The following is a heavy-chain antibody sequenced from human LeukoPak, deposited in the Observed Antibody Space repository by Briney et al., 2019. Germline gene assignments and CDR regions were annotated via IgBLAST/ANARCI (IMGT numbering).Heavy chain of an antibody. CDR2: ISGSGGST. J-gene: IGHJ3*02. CDR3: AKSWAGYSYGLDAFGI. Sequence: PGGSLRLSCAASGFTFSSYAMSWVRQAPGKGLEWVSAISGSGGSTYYADSVKGRFTISRDNSKNTLYLQMNSLRAEDTAVYYCAKSWAGYSYGLDAFGIWGQGTMVTVSS. V-gene: IGHV3-23*01. D-gene: IGHD5-18*01. CDR1: GFTFSSYA.